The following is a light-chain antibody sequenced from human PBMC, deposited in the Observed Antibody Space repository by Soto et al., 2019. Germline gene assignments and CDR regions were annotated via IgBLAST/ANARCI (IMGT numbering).Light chain of an antibody. CDR2: KAS. J-gene: IGKJ4*01. Sequence: DIQMTQSPSTLSASVGDRVTITCRASQSISSWLAWYQQKPGKAPKLLIYKASSLESGVPSRFSGSGSGTEFTLTISSLQPDDFATYYCQQYSSYELTFGGGTKVEIK. CDR1: QSISSW. CDR3: QQYSSYELT. V-gene: IGKV1-5*03.